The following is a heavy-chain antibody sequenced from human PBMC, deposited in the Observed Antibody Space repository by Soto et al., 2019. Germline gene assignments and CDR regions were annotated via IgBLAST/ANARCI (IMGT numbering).Heavy chain of an antibody. D-gene: IGHD5-18*01. CDR2: IIPIFGTA. J-gene: IGHJ4*02. V-gene: IGHV1-69*12. CDR3: ARGRDTALVTGDY. CDR1: GGTFSSYA. Sequence: QVQLVQSGAEVKKPGSSVKVSCKASGGTFSSYAISWVRQAPGQGLEWMGGIIPIFGTANYAQKFQGRVTITADESTSTAFMELSRLRSDDTAVSYCARGRDTALVTGDYWCQGTLVTVSS.